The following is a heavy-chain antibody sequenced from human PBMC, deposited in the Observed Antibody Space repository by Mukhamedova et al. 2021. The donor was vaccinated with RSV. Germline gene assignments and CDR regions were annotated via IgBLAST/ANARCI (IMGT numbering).Heavy chain of an antibody. CDR1: TNYW. D-gene: IGHD2-2*01. CDR3: ARHQNYDYYYMDV. J-gene: IGHJ6*03. Sequence: TNYWISWVRQMPGKGLEWMGRIDPTDSYVNYRPSFQGHVTISVDKSISTAYLQWSSLEASDTAMYYCARHQNYDYYYMDVWGKG. V-gene: IGHV5-10-1*01. CDR2: IDPTDSYV.